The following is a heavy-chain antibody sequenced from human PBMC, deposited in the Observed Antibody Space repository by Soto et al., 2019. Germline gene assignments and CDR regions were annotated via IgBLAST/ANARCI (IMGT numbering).Heavy chain of an antibody. V-gene: IGHV3-11*01. J-gene: IGHJ6*02. CDR1: GFTFSDYY. CDR2: ISSSGSTI. CDR3: AGYCTNGVCYFDYYYGMDV. Sequence: TGGSLRLSCAASGFTFSDYYMSWIRQAPGKGLEWVSYISSSGSTIYYADSVKGRFTISRDNAKNSLYLQMNSLRAEDTAVYYCAGYCTNGVCYFDYYYGMDVWGQGTTVTVSS. D-gene: IGHD2-8*01.